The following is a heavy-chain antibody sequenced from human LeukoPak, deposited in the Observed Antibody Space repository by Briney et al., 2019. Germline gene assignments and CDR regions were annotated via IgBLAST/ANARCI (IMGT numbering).Heavy chain of an antibody. D-gene: IGHD1-26*01. CDR1: GFTFSSYW. CDR2: TKQDGSEK. V-gene: IGHV3-7*01. J-gene: IGHJ4*02. CDR3: ARSLFQWGASGY. Sequence: GGSLRLSCAASGFTFSSYWMGWVRQAPGKGLEWVANTKQDGSEKYYVDSVRGRFTISRDNAKNSLFLRMNSLRVEDTAVYYCARSLFQWGASGYWGQGALVTVSS.